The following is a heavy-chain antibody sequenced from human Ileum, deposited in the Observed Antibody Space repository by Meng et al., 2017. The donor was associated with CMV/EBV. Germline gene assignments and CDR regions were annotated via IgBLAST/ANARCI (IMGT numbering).Heavy chain of an antibody. J-gene: IGHJ4*02. CDR3: ARGQFSALDF. V-gene: IGHV6-1*01. Sequence: QVQLQQAGPRLGRPSQTLSLTCAISGDSVFNKNVAWNWIRQSPSRGLEWLGRTYYMSKWNNDYAASVESRIIANLDTFTNQLSLQLNSVTPDDTAVYYCARGQFSALDFWGQGTLVTVSS. CDR1: GDSVFNKNVA. D-gene: IGHD4-11*01. CDR2: TYYMSKWNN.